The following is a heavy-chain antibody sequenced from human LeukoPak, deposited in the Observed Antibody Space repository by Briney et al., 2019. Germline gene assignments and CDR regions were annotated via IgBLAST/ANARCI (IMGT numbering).Heavy chain of an antibody. CDR2: ISYDGSNK. CDR3: ARTLTLDI. V-gene: IGHV3-30-3*01. J-gene: IGHJ3*02. CDR1: GFTFSSYA. D-gene: IGHD4-23*01. Sequence: GRSLRLSCAASGFTFSSYAMHWVRQAPGKGLEWVAVISYDGSNKYYADSVKGRFTISRDNSKNTLYLQMNSLRAEDTAVYYCARTLTLDIWGQGTMVTVSS.